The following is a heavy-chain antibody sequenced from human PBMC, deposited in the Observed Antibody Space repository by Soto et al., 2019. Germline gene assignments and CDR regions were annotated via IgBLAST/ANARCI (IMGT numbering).Heavy chain of an antibody. J-gene: IGHJ6*03. CDR3: ARGITGTQPYYYYYMDV. CDR1: GYTFTSYD. D-gene: IGHD1-20*01. Sequence: ASVKVSCKASGYTFTSYDINWVRQATGQGLEWMGWINPNSGSTNYAQKFQGRVTMTRDTSISTAYMELSRLRSDDTAVYYCARGITGTQPYYYYYMDVWGKGTTVTVSS. V-gene: IGHV1-2*02. CDR2: INPNSGST.